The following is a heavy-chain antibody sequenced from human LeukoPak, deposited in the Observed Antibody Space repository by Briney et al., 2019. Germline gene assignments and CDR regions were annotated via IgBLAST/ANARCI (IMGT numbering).Heavy chain of an antibody. CDR3: ARVDTAMVRWFDP. D-gene: IGHD5-18*01. CDR2: INPNSGGT. J-gene: IGHJ5*02. CDR1: GYTFTGYY. V-gene: IGHV1-2*02. Sequence: GASVKVSCKASGYTFTGYYMHWVRQAPGQGLEWMGWINPNSGGTNYAQKFQGRVTMTRDTSISTAYMELSRLRSDDTAVYYCARVDTAMVRWFDPWGQGTLVTVSA.